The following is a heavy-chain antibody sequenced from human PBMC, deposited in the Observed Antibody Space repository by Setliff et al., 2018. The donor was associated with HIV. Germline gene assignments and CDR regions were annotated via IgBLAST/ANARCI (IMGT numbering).Heavy chain of an antibody. CDR3: ARDDGRSWLIDY. V-gene: IGHV1-3*04. CDR1: GYKLTNYA. CDR2: INTANGNT. J-gene: IGHJ4*02. Sequence: ASVKVSCKASGYKLTNYAVHWVRQAPGQRLEWMGWINTANGNTIYSQKFQGRVTITRDTSASTAYMDLSSLRSEDTAVYYCARDDGRSWLIDYWGQGTLVPSPQ. D-gene: IGHD6-13*01.